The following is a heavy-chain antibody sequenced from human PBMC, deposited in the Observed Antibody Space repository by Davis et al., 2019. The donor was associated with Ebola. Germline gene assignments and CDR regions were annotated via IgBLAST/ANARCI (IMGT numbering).Heavy chain of an antibody. J-gene: IGHJ5*02. V-gene: IGHV1-2*02. CDR3: AREGVDRKNDP. Sequence: ASVKVSCKASGGTFSSYAISWVRQAPGQGLEWMGWINPNSGGTNYAQKFQGRVTMTRDTSISTAYMELSRLRSDDTAVYYCAREGVDRKNDPWGQGTLVTVSS. CDR2: INPNSGGT. CDR1: GGTFSSYA. D-gene: IGHD3-3*01.